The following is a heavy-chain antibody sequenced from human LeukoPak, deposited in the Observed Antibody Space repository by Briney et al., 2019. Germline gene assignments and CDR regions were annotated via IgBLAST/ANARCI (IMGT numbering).Heavy chain of an antibody. CDR1: GFTFRSYR. J-gene: IGHJ3*02. Sequence: GGSLRLSCAASGFTFRSYRMNWVRQAPGKGLEWVASIKQGESERYYVDSVNGRFTISRDNAKNSLYLQMNSLRSEYTAVYCCARGDNSAFDIWGQGTMVTVSS. CDR2: IKQGESER. D-gene: IGHD3-22*01. CDR3: ARGDNSAFDI. V-gene: IGHV3-7*04.